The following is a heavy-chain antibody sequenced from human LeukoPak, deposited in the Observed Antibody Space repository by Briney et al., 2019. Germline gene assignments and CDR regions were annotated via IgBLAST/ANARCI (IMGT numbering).Heavy chain of an antibody. CDR2: INPNSGGT. CDR1: GYTFTGYY. D-gene: IGHD2-8*02. V-gene: IGHV1-2*02. J-gene: IGHJ6*02. Sequence: ASVKVSCKASGYTFTGYYMHWVRQAPGQGLEWMGWINPNSGGTNYAQKFQGRVTMTRDTSISTAYMELSRLRSDDTAVYYCARDGRTGGYYYYGMDVWGQGTTATVSS. CDR3: ARDGRTGGYYYYGMDV.